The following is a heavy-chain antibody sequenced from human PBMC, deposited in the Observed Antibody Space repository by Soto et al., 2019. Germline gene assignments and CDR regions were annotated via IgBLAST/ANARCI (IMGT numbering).Heavy chain of an antibody. CDR3: AREDPFYCSSTSCYTQPGAFEI. CDR2: ISSSSSYI. J-gene: IGHJ3*02. D-gene: IGHD2-2*02. CDR1: GFTFSSYS. V-gene: IGHV3-21*01. Sequence: LRLSCTASGFTFSSYSMNWVRQAPGKGLEWVSSISSSSSYIYYADSVKGRFTISRDNAKNSLYLQMNSLRAEDTAVYYCAREDPFYCSSTSCYTQPGAFEIWGQGTMVTVSS.